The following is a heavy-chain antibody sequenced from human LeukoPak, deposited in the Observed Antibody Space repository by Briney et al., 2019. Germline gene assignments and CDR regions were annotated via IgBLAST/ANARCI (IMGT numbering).Heavy chain of an antibody. V-gene: IGHV3-21*01. CDR2: ISRKSRYI. CDR3: ARCSGSSTYHSDDY. D-gene: IGHD2-15*01. J-gene: IGHJ4*02. CDR1: GFTFSSYS. Sequence: GGSLRLSCVVSGFTFSSYSIDWVRQAPGKGLEWVSSISRKSRYIYYADSVKGRFTISRDNAKNSLSLQMNSLRAEDTAVYYCARCSGSSTYHSDDYWGQGTLVNVSS.